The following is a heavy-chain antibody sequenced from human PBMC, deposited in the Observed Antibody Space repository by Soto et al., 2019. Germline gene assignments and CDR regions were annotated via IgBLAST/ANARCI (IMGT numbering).Heavy chain of an antibody. CDR3: AKGVWPSRGGVMSPMDV. CDR1: GFAFSTYA. J-gene: IGHJ6*04. D-gene: IGHD3-16*01. CDR2: VGGTGINT. V-gene: IGHV3-23*01. Sequence: GGSLRLSCAASGFAFSTYAMSWVRQAPGKGLEWVSIVGGTGINTYYADSVKGRFSISRDNSKNTLYLQMSSLRAEDTAVYYCAKGVWPSRGGVMSPMDVWGKGTTVTVSS.